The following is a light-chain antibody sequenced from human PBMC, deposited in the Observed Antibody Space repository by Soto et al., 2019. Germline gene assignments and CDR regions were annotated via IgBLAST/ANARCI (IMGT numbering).Light chain of an antibody. CDR2: EVS. J-gene: IGKJ5*01. CDR1: QSLLSSGGETY. V-gene: IGKV2D-29*02. Sequence: DIVMSQTPLSLSVTPGQPASISCRSSQSLLSSGGETYLFWYLQRPGQSPQLLIYEVSNRISALPDGVSGSGSGTDFTRKIRLVEAEDAGVYYCMQSTQLPLTFGQGT. CDR3: MQSTQLPLT.